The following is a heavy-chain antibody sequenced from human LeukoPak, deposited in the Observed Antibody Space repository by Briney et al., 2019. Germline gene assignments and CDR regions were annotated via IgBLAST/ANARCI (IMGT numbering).Heavy chain of an antibody. D-gene: IGHD3-22*01. CDR2: ISAYNGNT. V-gene: IGHV1-18*01. Sequence: ASVKVSCKASGYTFTSYGISWVRQAPGQGLEWMGWISAYNGNTNYAQKLQGRVTMTTGTSTSTAYMELRSLRSEDTAVYYCARGGSGYYQVDYWGQGTLVTVSS. CDR1: GYTFTSYG. CDR3: ARGGSGYYQVDY. J-gene: IGHJ4*02.